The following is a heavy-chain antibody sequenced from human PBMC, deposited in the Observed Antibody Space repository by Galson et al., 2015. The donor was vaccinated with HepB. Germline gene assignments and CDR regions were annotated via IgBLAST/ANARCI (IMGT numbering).Heavy chain of an antibody. D-gene: IGHD3-22*01. CDR2: ISHSGRT. V-gene: IGHV4-4*02. Sequence: TLSLTCTVSGGSISSSSWWSWVRQPPGKGLEWIGEISHSGRTNYNPSLKSRVTISVDKSKNQFSLKLSSVTAADTAVYYCARGNVKGYYDSSGHYRNPYYHAMDVWGQGTTVTVSS. CDR1: GGSISSSSW. J-gene: IGHJ6*02. CDR3: ARGNVKGYYDSSGHYRNPYYHAMDV.